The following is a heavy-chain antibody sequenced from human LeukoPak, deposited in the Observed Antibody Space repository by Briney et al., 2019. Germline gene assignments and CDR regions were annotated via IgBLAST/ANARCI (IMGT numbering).Heavy chain of an antibody. D-gene: IGHD5-12*01. CDR2: ISSSSSYI. J-gene: IGHJ5*02. V-gene: IGHV3-21*01. CDR1: GFTFSSYS. CDR3: ARDATYSRGFDP. Sequence: GGSLRLSCAASGFTFSSYSMNWVRQAPGKGLEWVSSISSSSSYIYYADSVKGRFTISRDNANNSLYLQMNSLRAEDTAVYYCARDATYSRGFDPWGQGTLVTASS.